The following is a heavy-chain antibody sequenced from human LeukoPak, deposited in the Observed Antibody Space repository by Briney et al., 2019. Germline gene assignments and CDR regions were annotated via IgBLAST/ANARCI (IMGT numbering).Heavy chain of an antibody. CDR1: GYSFTSYW. Sequence: GESLKISCKGSGYSFTSYWIGWVRQMPGKGLGWMGIIYPGDSDTRYSPSFQGQVTISADKSISTAYLQWSSLKPSDTAMYYCARLPMTTVTTRHFDYWGQGTLVTVSS. CDR3: ARLPMTTVTTRHFDY. J-gene: IGHJ4*02. CDR2: IYPGDSDT. V-gene: IGHV5-51*01. D-gene: IGHD4-17*01.